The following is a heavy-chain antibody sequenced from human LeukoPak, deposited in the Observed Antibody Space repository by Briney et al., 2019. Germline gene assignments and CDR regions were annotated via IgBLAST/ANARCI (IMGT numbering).Heavy chain of an antibody. CDR2: IKQDGSEK. V-gene: IGHV3-7*01. J-gene: IGHJ5*02. D-gene: IGHD6-19*01. Sequence: PGGSLRLSCAASGFTFNSYWMTWVRQAPGKGLEWVANIKQDGSEKYYVDSVKGRFTISRDNAKNSLYPQMNSLRAEDTAVYYCVRIPNSAGFPNWFDPWGQGTLVTVSS. CDR3: VRIPNSAGFPNWFDP. CDR1: GFTFNSYW.